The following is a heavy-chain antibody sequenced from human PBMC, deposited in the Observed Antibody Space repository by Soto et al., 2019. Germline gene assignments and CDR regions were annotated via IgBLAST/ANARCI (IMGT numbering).Heavy chain of an antibody. Sequence: ASVKVSCKVSGYTLTELSMHWVRQAPGKGLEWMGGFDPEDGETIYAQKFQGRVTMTEDTSTDTAYMELSSLRSEDTAVYYCATDLARGAAAGFWGQGTLVTVSS. CDR1: GYTLTELS. CDR2: FDPEDGET. J-gene: IGHJ4*02. V-gene: IGHV1-24*01. CDR3: ATDLARGAAAGF. D-gene: IGHD6-13*01.